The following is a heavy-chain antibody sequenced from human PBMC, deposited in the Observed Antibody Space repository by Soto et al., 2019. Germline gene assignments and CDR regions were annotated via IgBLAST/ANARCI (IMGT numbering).Heavy chain of an antibody. V-gene: IGHV1-2*04. CDR2: INPNSGGT. CDR3: ARAVEPSVDTAMDYYYYGMDV. J-gene: IGHJ6*02. CDR1: GYTFTGYY. D-gene: IGHD5-18*01. Sequence: ASVKVSCKASGYTFTGYYMHWVRQGPGQGLEWMGWINPNSGGTNYAQKFQGWVTMTRDTSISTAYMELSRLRSDDTAVYYCARAVEPSVDTAMDYYYYGMDVWGQGTTVTVSS.